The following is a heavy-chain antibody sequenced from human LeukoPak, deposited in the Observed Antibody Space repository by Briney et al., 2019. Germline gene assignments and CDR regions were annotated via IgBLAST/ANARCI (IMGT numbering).Heavy chain of an antibody. D-gene: IGHD3-10*01. CDR3: TKEGASLGSGYFDC. V-gene: IGHV3-23*01. J-gene: IGHJ4*02. Sequence: PGGSLRLSCAASGFTFSDYFMSWIRQAPGKGLEWVAAIGGSGDHTFYADSVKGRFTISRDNSKNTLYLQMNSLRVEDAALYYCTKEGASLGSGYFDCWGQGTRVTVSS. CDR1: GFTFSDYF. CDR2: IGGSGDHT.